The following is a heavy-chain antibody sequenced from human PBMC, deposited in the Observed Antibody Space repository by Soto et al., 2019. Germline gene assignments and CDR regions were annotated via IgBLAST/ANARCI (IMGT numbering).Heavy chain of an antibody. CDR2: IDYSGNN. Sequence: QLHLQESGPGLVKPSETLSLTCTVSVGSVNSPSYHWGWVRQPPGKGLEWIGTIDYSGNNYYSPSLNSRVTISADTPKNQFSLKLTSVTAADPAAYYCARRMNVAGGWFDSWGQGTLVTLSS. J-gene: IGHJ5*01. CDR3: ARRMNVAGGWFDS. V-gene: IGHV4-39*01. CDR1: VGSVNSPSYH. D-gene: IGHD1-26*01.